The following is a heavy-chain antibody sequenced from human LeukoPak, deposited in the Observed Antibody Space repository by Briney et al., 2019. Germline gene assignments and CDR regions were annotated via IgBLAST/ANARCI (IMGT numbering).Heavy chain of an antibody. CDR3: ARVYGDSGGYYYYYYMDV. D-gene: IGHD4-17*01. V-gene: IGHV3-53*01. J-gene: IGHJ6*03. CDR2: IYSGGST. Sequence: PGGSLRLSCAASGFTVSSNYMSWVRQAPGEGLEWVSVIYSGGSTYYADSVKGRFTISRDNSKNTLYLQMNSLRAEDTAVYYCARVYGDSGGYYYYYYMDVWGKGTTVTISS. CDR1: GFTVSSNY.